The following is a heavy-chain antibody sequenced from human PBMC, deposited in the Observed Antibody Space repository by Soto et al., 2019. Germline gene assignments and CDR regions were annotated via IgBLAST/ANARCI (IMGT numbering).Heavy chain of an antibody. J-gene: IGHJ4*02. V-gene: IGHV1-2*04. CDR3: ARGGVVVPAAMAFYTDY. CDR2: INPNSGGT. D-gene: IGHD2-2*01. CDR1: GYTFTGYY. Sequence: ASVKVSCKAPGYTFTGYYMHWVRQAPGQGLEWMGWINPNSGGTNYAQKFQGWVTMTRDTSISTAYMELSRLRSDDTAVYYCARGGVVVPAAMAFYTDYWGQGTLVTVSS.